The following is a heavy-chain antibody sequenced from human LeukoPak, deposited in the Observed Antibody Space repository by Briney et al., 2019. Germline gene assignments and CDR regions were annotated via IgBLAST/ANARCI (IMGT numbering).Heavy chain of an antibody. J-gene: IGHJ4*02. CDR1: GGSISSYY. V-gene: IGHV4-59*01. CDR2: IYYSGST. D-gene: IGHD3-10*01. Sequence: PSETLSLTCTVSGGSISSYYWSWIRQPPGKGLEWIGYIYYSGSTNYNPSLKSRVTIPVDTSKNQFSLKLSSVTAADTAVYYCARGSRELLWFGELGFDYWGQGTLVTVSS. CDR3: ARGSRELLWFGELGFDY.